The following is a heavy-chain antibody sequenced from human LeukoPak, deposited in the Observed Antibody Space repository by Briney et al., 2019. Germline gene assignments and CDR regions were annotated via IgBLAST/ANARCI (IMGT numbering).Heavy chain of an antibody. CDR3: AKALIAVAGTSNYFDY. D-gene: IGHD6-19*01. Sequence: GGSLRLSSAASGFTFSSYAMSWVRQAPGKGLGWVTAISGIGGSTYYADSVKGRFTISRDNSKNTLYLQMNSLRAEDTAVYYCAKALIAVAGTSNYFDYWGQGTLVTVSS. CDR2: ISGIGGST. V-gene: IGHV3-23*01. CDR1: GFTFSSYA. J-gene: IGHJ4*02.